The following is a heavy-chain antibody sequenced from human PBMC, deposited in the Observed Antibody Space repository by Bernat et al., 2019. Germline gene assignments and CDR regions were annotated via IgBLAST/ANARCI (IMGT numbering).Heavy chain of an antibody. V-gene: IGHV3-11*05. D-gene: IGHD3-9*01. Sequence: QVQLVESGGGLVKPGGSLRLSCAASGFTFSDYYMSWIRQAPGKGLEWVSYISSSSSYTNYADSVKGRFTISRDNAKNSLYLQMNSLRAEDTAVYYCARRGDYDILTGYSLWYFDLWGRGTLVTVSS. CDR2: ISSSSSYT. CDR1: GFTFSDYY. J-gene: IGHJ2*01. CDR3: ARRGDYDILTGYSLWYFDL.